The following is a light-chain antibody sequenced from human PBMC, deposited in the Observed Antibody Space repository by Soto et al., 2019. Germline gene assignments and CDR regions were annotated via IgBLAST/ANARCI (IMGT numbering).Light chain of an antibody. V-gene: IGKV1-5*03. CDR2: KAS. Sequence: DIQMTQSPSALFPSVGDRVTITCQATQDINIYLNWYQQKPGKAPQLLIEKASTLESGVPSRFSGSGSGTHFTLTINSMQPDDYATYYCQQFHSFPITCGQGTRLEIK. J-gene: IGKJ5*01. CDR1: QDINIY. CDR3: QQFHSFPIT.